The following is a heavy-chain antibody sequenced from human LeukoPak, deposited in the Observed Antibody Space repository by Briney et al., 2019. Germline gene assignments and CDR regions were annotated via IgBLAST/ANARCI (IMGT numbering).Heavy chain of an antibody. CDR2: ISAYNGNT. D-gene: IGHD3-22*01. CDR3: ARDQYYYDSSGYYYDY. V-gene: IGHV1-18*01. J-gene: IGHJ4*02. CDR1: GYTFTSYG. Sequence: ASVKVSCKASGYTFTSYGISWVRQAPGQGLEWMGWISAYNGNTNYAQKLQGRVTMTTDTSTSTAYMELRSLRSDDTAVYYCARDQYYYDSSGYYYDYWGQGTLVTVSS.